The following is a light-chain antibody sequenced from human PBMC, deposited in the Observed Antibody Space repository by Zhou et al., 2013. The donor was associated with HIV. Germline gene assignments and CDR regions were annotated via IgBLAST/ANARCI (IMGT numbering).Light chain of an antibody. CDR2: AAS. Sequence: DIQMTQSPSFLSASVGDRVTITCRASQSISNYLNWYQQKPGKAPKILIYAASSLHNEVPLRFSGGGSGTDFTLTISSLQPEDFATYYCQQSYSTPRTFGGGTEGGDQT. J-gene: IGKJ4*01. CDR1: QSISNY. CDR3: QQSYSTPRT. V-gene: IGKV1-39*01.